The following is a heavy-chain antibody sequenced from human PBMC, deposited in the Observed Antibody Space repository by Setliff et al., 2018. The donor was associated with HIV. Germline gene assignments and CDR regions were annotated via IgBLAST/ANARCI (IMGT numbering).Heavy chain of an antibody. CDR2: ISYSGIT. CDR1: GGSITSGGDS. J-gene: IGHJ6*02. V-gene: IGHV4-31*03. D-gene: IGHD3-10*01. CDR3: ARTFGDLKHYNYYYTIDV. Sequence: SETLSLTCTVSGGSITSGGDSWSWICQHPGKGLKWIGYISYSGITYYDPSLKSRLTMSVDTSNNQFSLKLSSATAADTAVYYCARTFGDLKHYNYYYTIDVWGQGTTVTVSS.